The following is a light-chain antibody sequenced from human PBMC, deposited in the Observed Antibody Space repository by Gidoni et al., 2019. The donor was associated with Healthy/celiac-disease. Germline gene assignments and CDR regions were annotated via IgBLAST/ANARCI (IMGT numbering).Light chain of an antibody. CDR2: DDS. CDR3: QVWDSSSDHPVV. Sequence: SSVLTQPPPVSVAPGQPARITCGGNNIGSKSVHWYQQKPGQAPVLVVYDDSDRPSGIPERFSGSNSGNTATLTISRVEAGDEADYYCQVWDSSSDHPVVFGGGTKLTVL. V-gene: IGLV3-21*02. CDR1: NIGSKS. J-gene: IGLJ2*01.